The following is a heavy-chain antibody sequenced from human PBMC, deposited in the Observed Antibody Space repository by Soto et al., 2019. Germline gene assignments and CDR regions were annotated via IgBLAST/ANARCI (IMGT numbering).Heavy chain of an antibody. CDR1: GDSISSSRSY. CDR2: IYYSGTP. D-gene: IGHD2-21*02. V-gene: IGHV4-39*01. CDR3: ARHWTATAYYYHTDV. Sequence: QLQLPESVPGLVTPSETLSLTCTVSGDSISSSRSYWGWLRQPPGKGLEWIGTIYYSGTPYYNSSLKSRVTMSVDPSKNQLSLKLTSLTAADTAVYYCARHWTATAYYYHTDVWGKGTTVTVFS. J-gene: IGHJ6*03.